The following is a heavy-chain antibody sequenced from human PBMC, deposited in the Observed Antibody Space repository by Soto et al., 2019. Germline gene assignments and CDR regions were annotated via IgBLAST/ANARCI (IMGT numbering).Heavy chain of an antibody. D-gene: IGHD6-13*01. V-gene: IGHV3-74*01. J-gene: IGHJ5*02. CDR2: INSDGSST. Sequence: PGGSLRLSCAASGFTFSSYWMHWVRQAPGKGLVWVSRINSDGSSTSYADSVKGRFTISRDNAKNTLYVQMNSLRAEDTAVYYCARDGPVQSSSWYFSENWFDPWGQGTLVTVSS. CDR3: ARDGPVQSSSWYFSENWFDP. CDR1: GFTFSSYW.